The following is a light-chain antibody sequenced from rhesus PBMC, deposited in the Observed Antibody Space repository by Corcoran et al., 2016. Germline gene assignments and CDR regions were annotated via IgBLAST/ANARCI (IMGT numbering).Light chain of an antibody. CDR1: QGIGIY. CDR3: QQHNSFPLT. J-gene: IGKJ4*01. Sequence: DIQMTQSPSSLSASVGDTVTITCQASQGIGIYVAGYQQNPGKAPKALIFDESYLQGGVPSRFRGSGSGTNFTLTISSLQPEDFATYYCQQHNSFPLTFGGGTKVEIE. V-gene: IGKV1S14*01. CDR2: DES.